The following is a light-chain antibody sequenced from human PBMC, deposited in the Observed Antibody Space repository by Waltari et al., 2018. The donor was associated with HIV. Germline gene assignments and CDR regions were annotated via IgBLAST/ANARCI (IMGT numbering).Light chain of an antibody. CDR3: QQYETCCT. Sequence: DIRLTQSPSILSAAIGDEVTISCRASQNVNSWLAWYQQKPGKGPKLLIHTASSSVKGVPSRLSGSGSGTVFTLTINGLQADDFATYYCQQYETCCTFGQGTKL. J-gene: IGKJ2*02. V-gene: IGKV1-5*03. CDR2: TAS. CDR1: QNVNSW.